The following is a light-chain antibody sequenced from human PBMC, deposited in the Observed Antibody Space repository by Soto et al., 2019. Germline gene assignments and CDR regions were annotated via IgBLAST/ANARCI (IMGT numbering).Light chain of an antibody. Sequence: QSALTQPASVSGSPGQSITISCTGTSSDVGGYNYVPWYQQHPGKAPKLMIYDVSTRPSGVSDRFSGSKSGNTASLTISGLQAEDEADYYCSSYKSSSTYVFGTGTK. J-gene: IGLJ1*01. CDR1: SSDVGGYNY. CDR3: SSYKSSSTYV. V-gene: IGLV2-14*01. CDR2: DVS.